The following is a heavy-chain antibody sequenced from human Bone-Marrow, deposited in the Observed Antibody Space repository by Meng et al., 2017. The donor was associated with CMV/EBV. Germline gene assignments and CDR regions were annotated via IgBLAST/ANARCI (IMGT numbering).Heavy chain of an antibody. CDR2: IIPIFGTA. D-gene: IGHD4-11*01. V-gene: IGHV1-69*06. CDR3: ARVSLQYDSKT. CDR1: GGTFSSYA. Sequence: QVQLVNSGAVVKTPGSSLTVSCKASGGTFSSYAIHWVRQAPGQGLEWMGGIIPIFGTANYAQKFQGRVTITADKSTSTAYMELSSLRSEDTAVYYCARVSLQYDSKTWGQGTLVTVSS. J-gene: IGHJ5*02.